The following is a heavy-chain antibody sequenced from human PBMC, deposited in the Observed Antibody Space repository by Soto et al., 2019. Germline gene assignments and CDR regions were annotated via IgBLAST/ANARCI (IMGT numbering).Heavy chain of an antibody. CDR2: ISSSSSYI. CDR1: GFTFSSYS. D-gene: IGHD6-13*01. J-gene: IGHJ5*02. V-gene: IGHV3-21*01. Sequence: EVQLVESGGGLVKPGGSLRLSCAASGFTFSSYSMNWVRQAPGKGLEWVSSISSSSSYIYYTDSVKGRFTISRDNAKNSLYLQMNSLRAEDTAVYYCARVRHSSPSRWFDPWGQGTLVTVSS. CDR3: ARVRHSSPSRWFDP.